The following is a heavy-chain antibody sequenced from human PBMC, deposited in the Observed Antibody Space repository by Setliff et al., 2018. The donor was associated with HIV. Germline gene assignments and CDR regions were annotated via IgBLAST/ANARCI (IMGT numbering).Heavy chain of an antibody. D-gene: IGHD1-26*01. J-gene: IGHJ4*02. CDR3: ATSLHFYSY. CDR2: SRNKGDRYTT. V-gene: IGHV3-72*01. CDR1: GLTFSEHN. Sequence: HPGGSLRLSCAASGLTFSEHNMDWVRQAPGKGLEWVGRSRNKGDRYTTEYAASVKGRFTIARDDSKNSLYLQINNLKIEDTAVYYCATSLHFYSYWGQGTLVTVSS.